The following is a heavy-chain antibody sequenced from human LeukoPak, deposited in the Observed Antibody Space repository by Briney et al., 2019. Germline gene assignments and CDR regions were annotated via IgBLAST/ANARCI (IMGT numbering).Heavy chain of an antibody. D-gene: IGHD3-16*01. CDR1: GGSISSYY. J-gene: IGHJ4*02. Sequence: SETLSLTCTVSGGSISSYYWSWIRQPPGKGLEWIGYIYYSGSTNYNPSLKSRVAISVDTSRNQFSLKLSSVTAADTAVYYCATRPFGGPRRVFDYWGQGIPVTVSS. CDR2: IYYSGST. V-gene: IGHV4-59*01. CDR3: ATRPFGGPRRVFDY.